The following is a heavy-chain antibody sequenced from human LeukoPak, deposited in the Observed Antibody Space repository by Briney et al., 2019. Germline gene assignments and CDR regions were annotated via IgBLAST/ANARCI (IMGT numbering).Heavy chain of an antibody. CDR3: ARESYYDSSGLDY. Sequence: SETLSLTCTVSGGSISSYNWSWIRHPARKGLEWIGRIYTSGSTNYNPSLTSRVTMSVDTSKNQFSLKLSSVTAADTAVYYCARESYYDSSGLDYWGQGTLVTVSS. CDR1: GGSISSYN. V-gene: IGHV4-4*07. J-gene: IGHJ4*02. D-gene: IGHD3-22*01. CDR2: IYTSGST.